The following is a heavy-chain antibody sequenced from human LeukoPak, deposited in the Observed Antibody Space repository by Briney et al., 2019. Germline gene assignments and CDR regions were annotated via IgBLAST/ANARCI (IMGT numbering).Heavy chain of an antibody. V-gene: IGHV1-8*02. D-gene: IGHD4-17*01. CDR2: MNPNSGNT. J-gene: IGHJ4*02. CDR1: GYTFTSYD. CDR3: ARDLNYGDYGGVYFDY. Sequence: GASVKVSCKASGYTFTSYDINWVRQATGQGLEWMGWMNPNSGNTGYAQKFQGRVTMTRDTSTSTVYMELSSLRSEDTAVYYCARDLNYGDYGGVYFDYWGQGTLVTVSS.